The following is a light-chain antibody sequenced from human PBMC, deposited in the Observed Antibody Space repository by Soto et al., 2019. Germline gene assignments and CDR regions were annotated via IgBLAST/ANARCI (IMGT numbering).Light chain of an antibody. CDR1: SRDVGGYNY. V-gene: IGLV2-8*01. CDR2: EVT. Sequence: QSVLTQPHSASGSPGQSVTISCTGTSRDVGGYNYVSWYQQYPGRAPKLMIYEVTKRPSGVPDRFSGSKSGNTASLTVSGLQAEDEADSYCSSYAASNNFYFVFGGGTQLTVL. J-gene: IGLJ3*02. CDR3: SSYAASNNFYFV.